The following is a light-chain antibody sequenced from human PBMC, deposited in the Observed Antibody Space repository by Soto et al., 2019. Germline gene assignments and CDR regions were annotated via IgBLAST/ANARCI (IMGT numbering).Light chain of an antibody. J-gene: IGKJ5*01. Sequence: DIQMTQSPSVLSASVGDRVTITCRARQSIGKHLNWYQQKPGKAPQFLIYGASTLQSGVPSRFTGSGSGTDFTLTVNSLQAEDFATYYCQQGYSSPATFGQGTRLEI. CDR3: QQGYSSPAT. CDR2: GAS. CDR1: QSIGKH. V-gene: IGKV1-39*01.